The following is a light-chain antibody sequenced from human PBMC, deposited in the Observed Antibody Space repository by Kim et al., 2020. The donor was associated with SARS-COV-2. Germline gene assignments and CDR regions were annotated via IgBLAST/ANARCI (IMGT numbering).Light chain of an antibody. V-gene: IGLV2-18*02. Sequence: QSALTQPPSVSGSPGQSVAISCTGTSSDVGAYNRVSWYQQPPGTAPKLIIFEVNGRPSGVPDRFSGSKSGNTASLTISGLQAEDEAHYYCSSYTSSSTWVFGGGTKLTVL. J-gene: IGLJ3*02. CDR3: SSYTSSSTWV. CDR2: EVN. CDR1: SSDVGAYNR.